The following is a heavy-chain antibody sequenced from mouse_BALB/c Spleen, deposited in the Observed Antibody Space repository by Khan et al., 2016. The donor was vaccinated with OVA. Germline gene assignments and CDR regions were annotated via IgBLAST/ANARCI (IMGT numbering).Heavy chain of an antibody. CDR1: GYTLTDYG. CDR3: ARSDGNYKFTY. Sequence: QIQLVQSGPELKKPGETVKISCKASGYTLTDYGMNWVKQAPGKGLRWMGWINTYTGETTYADDFKGRFAFSLEASASTAYLQVSNLKNEDTATYFGARSDGNYKFTYWGQGTLVTVSA. V-gene: IGHV9-3-1*01. CDR2: INTYTGET. D-gene: IGHD2-1*01. J-gene: IGHJ3*01.